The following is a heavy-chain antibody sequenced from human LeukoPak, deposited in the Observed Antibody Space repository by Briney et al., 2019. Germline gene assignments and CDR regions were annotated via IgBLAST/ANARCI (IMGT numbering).Heavy chain of an antibody. V-gene: IGHV3-30*03. CDR1: EFTFSSYS. D-gene: IGHD6-19*01. J-gene: IGHJ4*02. Sequence: PGGSLRLSCAASEFTFSSYSMDWVRQAPGKGLEWVAVFSYDGANKFYTDSVKGRFTISRDNSKNTLYLQMDSLRTEDSAVYYCAREYFSGWYDYWGQGTLVTVSS. CDR3: AREYFSGWYDY. CDR2: FSYDGANK.